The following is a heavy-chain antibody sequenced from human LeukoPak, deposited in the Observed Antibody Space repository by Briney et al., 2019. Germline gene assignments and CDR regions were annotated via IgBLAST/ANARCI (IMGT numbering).Heavy chain of an antibody. CDR2: INPNSGGK. Sequence: ASVKVSCKASGYTFTGYYMHWVRQAPGQGLEWMGWINPNSGGKNYAQKVQGRVTMTRDTSISTAYMELSRLTSDDTAIYYCARKDYFDYWGQGTLVTVSS. CDR3: ARKDYFDY. CDR1: GYTFTGYY. V-gene: IGHV1-2*02. J-gene: IGHJ4*02.